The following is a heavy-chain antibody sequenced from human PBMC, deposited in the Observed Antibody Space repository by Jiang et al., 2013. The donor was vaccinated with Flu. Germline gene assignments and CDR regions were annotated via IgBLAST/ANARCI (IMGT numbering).Heavy chain of an antibody. CDR3: ARGVGGYSHGYILY. Sequence: GETLTSYGISWVRQAPGQGLEWMGGIIPIFGTSNFAQKFQGRLTITADASTDTAYMKLTGLQSDDTAVYYCARGVGGYSHGYILYWGQGTLVTVS. CDR2: IIPIFGTS. V-gene: IGHV1-69*01. D-gene: IGHD5-18*01. CDR1: GETLTSYG. J-gene: IGHJ4*02.